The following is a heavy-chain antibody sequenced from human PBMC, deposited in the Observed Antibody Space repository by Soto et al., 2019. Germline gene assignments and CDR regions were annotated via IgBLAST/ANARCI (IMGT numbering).Heavy chain of an antibody. V-gene: IGHV1-69*01. CDR3: ARGGGGYNFGPVY. J-gene: IGHJ4*02. CDR2: IIPKLGSA. D-gene: IGHD5-12*01. CDR1: GGGNLRDYR. Sequence: QVQLVQSGAEVKKPGSSVQVSCKASGGGNLRDYRTTWVRQAPGQGLEWMGGIIPKLGSANYAQNFQGRVTITAEESTNTVYMELRSLRSEDTAVYFCARGGGGYNFGPVYWGQGTPVTVSS.